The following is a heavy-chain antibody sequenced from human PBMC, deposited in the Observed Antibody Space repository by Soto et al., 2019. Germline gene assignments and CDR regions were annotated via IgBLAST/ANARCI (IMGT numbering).Heavy chain of an antibody. Sequence: QVQLVQSGAEVKKPGSSVKVSCKASGGTFSSYAISWVRQAPGQGLEWMGGIIPIFGTANYAQKFQGRVRXXHAEAPSAACXXPXSXXAEYTAVCYWARGRGGVVGEGVGGIEVAVNRAVGYGGQGTLVTVSS. V-gene: IGHV1-69*05. J-gene: IGHJ4*02. CDR3: ARGRGGVVGEGVGGIEVAVNRAVGY. D-gene: IGHD6-19*01. CDR2: IIPIFGTA. CDR1: GGTFSSYA.